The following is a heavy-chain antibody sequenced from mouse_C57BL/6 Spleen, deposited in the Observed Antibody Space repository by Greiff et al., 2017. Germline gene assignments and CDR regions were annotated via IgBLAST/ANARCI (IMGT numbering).Heavy chain of an antibody. CDR2: IWSGGST. J-gene: IGHJ4*01. D-gene: IGHD1-1*01. V-gene: IGHV2-2*01. CDR3: ARDYYGSRGVINYYAMDY. CDR1: GFSLTSYG. Sequence: QVQLQQSGPGLVQPSQSLSITCTVSGFSLTSYGVHWVRQSPGKGLEWLGVIWSGGSTDYNAAFISRLSISKDNSKSQVFFKMNSLQADDTAIYYCARDYYGSRGVINYYAMDYWGQGTAVTVSS.